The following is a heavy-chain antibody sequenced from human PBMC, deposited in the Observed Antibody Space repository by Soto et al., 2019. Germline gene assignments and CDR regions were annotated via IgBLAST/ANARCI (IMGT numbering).Heavy chain of an antibody. Sequence: QVQLVQSGAEVKTPGASVTVSCKASGYTFTSYYLHWLRQARGQGLEWMRIITPSSGGTRLSQRFQDRDTMTRETSTGTIYMDLRGLTFEDTDVFYCVSSVSTKTAPIDYWGQGTLVTVSS. CDR2: ITPSSGGT. CDR1: GYTFTSYY. J-gene: IGHJ4*02. CDR3: VSSVSTKTAPIDY. V-gene: IGHV1-46*01. D-gene: IGHD4-17*01.